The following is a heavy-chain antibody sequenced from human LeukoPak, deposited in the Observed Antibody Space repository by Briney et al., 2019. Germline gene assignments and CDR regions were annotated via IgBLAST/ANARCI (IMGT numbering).Heavy chain of an antibody. Sequence: GGSLRLSCAASGFTFSSVWLMWVRQAPGKGLEWVGRIKSNSNGGTTDYAAPVKGGFTISRDDSKSTLYLQMDSLKTEDTAMYYCTSTLGYWGQGTLVIVSS. J-gene: IGHJ4*02. CDR2: IKSNSNGGTT. V-gene: IGHV3-15*01. CDR1: GFTFSSVW. CDR3: TSTLGY. D-gene: IGHD2-15*01.